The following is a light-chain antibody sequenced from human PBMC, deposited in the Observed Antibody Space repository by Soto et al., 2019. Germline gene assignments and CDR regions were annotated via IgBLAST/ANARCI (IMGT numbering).Light chain of an antibody. CDR1: SGSIANNY. J-gene: IGLJ2*01. CDR3: QSHDADFFI. CDR2: ENK. Sequence: NFMLTQPHSVSESPGKTVTICCTRSSGSIANNYVQWYQQRPGSAPTTVIYENKLRPSGGPGRFSGSTDASSNSASLTISGLQTVDEADYFCQSHDADFFIFGGGTKVTVL. V-gene: IGLV6-57*04.